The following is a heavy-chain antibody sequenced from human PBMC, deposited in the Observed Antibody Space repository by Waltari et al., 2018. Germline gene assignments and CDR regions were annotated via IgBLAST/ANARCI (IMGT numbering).Heavy chain of an antibody. V-gene: IGHV1-69*08. J-gene: IGHJ3*02. CDR2: IIPIFGTA. Sequence: QVQLVQSGAGVKKPGSWVKVPCKGCGGTFSSYAISWVRQAPGQGLEWMGRIIPIFGTANYAQKFQGRVTITADKSTSTAYMELSSLRSEDTAVYYCARASSGAFDIWGQGTMVTVSS. D-gene: IGHD6-6*01. CDR3: ARASSGAFDI. CDR1: GGTFSSYA.